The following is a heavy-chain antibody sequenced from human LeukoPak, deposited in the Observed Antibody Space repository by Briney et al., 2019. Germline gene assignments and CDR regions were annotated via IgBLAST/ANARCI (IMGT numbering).Heavy chain of an antibody. D-gene: IGHD6-13*01. CDR1: GGSFSGYY. CDR2: INHSGST. CDR3: ARRGSNWTLGY. J-gene: IGHJ4*02. V-gene: IGHV4-34*01. Sequence: SETLSLTCAVYGGSFSGYYWSWIRQHPGKGLEWIGEINHSGSTNYNPSLKSRITISVDMSKNQFSLKLSSVTAADTAVYYCARRGSNWTLGYWGQGTLVTVSS.